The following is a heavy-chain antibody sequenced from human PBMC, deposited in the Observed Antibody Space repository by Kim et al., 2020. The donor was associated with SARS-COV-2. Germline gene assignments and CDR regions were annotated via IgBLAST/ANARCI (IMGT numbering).Heavy chain of an antibody. D-gene: IGHD6-13*01. J-gene: IGHJ4*02. V-gene: IGHV1-46*01. CDR3: ARDIRGSSLDY. CDR2: T. Sequence: TSYAQKFQGRGTMTRDTSTSTVYMELSSLRSEDTAVYYCARDIRGSSLDYWGQGTLVTVSS.